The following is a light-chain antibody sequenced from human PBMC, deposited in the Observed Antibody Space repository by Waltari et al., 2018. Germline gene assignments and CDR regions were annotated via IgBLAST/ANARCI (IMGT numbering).Light chain of an antibody. V-gene: IGLV2-23*02. CDR3: CSFTLSRTYV. Sequence: QSALTQPASVSVSPGQSITISCTGTRSDVGSYNLFSWYQQRPGKAPQLMIYEVTKRPSEISNRFSGSKSGNTASLTISGLQAEDEADYYCCSFTLSRTYVFGSGTKVTVL. CDR2: EVT. J-gene: IGLJ1*01. CDR1: RSDVGSYNL.